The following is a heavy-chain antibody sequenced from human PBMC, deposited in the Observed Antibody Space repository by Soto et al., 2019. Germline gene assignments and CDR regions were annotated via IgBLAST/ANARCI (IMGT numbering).Heavy chain of an antibody. Sequence: QLQQSGPGLVKPSETLSLTCKVSGDSVTTGSYYWTRIRHPPGQGLEWIGYISYSGSTNYNPSLQSREPIFAAKSGSHFSLNLTSVNAGDTAVYHCARRDSAMDFWGRVTLVTVSS. CDR1: GDSVTTGSYY. J-gene: IGHJ4*02. CDR2: ISYSGST. D-gene: IGHD2-21*02. V-gene: IGHV4-61*03. CDR3: ARRDSAMDF.